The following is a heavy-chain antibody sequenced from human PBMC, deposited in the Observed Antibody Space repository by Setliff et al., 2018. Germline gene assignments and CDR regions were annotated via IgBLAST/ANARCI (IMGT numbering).Heavy chain of an antibody. CDR3: VKTEGFVDGWLDP. Sequence: ASVKVSCKISGYAFITFGMSWVRQAPGQGLEWMGWMSPVYGIANYARKFQGRVTLTADTSTTTAYLELASQREDDTAVYYRVKTEGFVDGWLDPWGQGTLVTVSS. J-gene: IGHJ5*02. V-gene: IGHV1-18*01. CDR1: GYAFITFG. D-gene: IGHD3-10*01. CDR2: MSPVYGIA.